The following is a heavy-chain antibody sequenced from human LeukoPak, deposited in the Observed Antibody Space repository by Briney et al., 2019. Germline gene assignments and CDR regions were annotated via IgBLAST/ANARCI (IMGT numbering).Heavy chain of an antibody. D-gene: IGHD3-16*01. CDR1: GFTFSSYS. CDR3: ARRSEFGVLYYMDV. Sequence: PGGSLRVSCAASGFTFSSYSMNWVRQAPGKGLEWVSYISGSSGTIYYADSVKGRFTISRDNAKSSLYLQMNSLRAEDTAVYYCARRSEFGVLYYMDVWGKGTTVTVSS. J-gene: IGHJ6*03. V-gene: IGHV3-48*01. CDR2: ISGSSGTI.